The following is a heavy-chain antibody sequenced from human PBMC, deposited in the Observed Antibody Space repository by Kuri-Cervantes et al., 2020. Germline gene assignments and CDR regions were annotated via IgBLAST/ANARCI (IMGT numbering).Heavy chain of an antibody. CDR2: IYTSGST. J-gene: IGHJ6*03. V-gene: IGHV4-4*07. CDR1: GGSISSYY. D-gene: IGHD7-27*01. Sequence: GSLRLSCTVSGGSISSYYWSWIRQPAGKGLEWIGRIYTSGSTNYNPSLKSRVTISVDKSKNQFSLKLSSVTAADTAVYYCARGTIVPGDWNYYYYYYMDVWGKGTTVTVSS. CDR3: ARGTIVPGDWNYYYYYYMDV.